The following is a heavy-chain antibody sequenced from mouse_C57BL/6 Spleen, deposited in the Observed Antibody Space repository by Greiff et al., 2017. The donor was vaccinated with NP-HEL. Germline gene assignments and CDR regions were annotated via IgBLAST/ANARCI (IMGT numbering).Heavy chain of an antibody. CDR3: ARSGPVRYFDY. D-gene: IGHD1-3*01. Sequence: EVQLQQSGPELVKPGDSVKISCKASGYSFTGYFMNWVMQSHGKSLEWIGRINPYNGDTFYNQKFKGKATLTVDKSSSTAHMELRSLTSEDSAVYYCARSGPVRYFDYWGQGTTLTVSS. CDR2: INPYNGDT. CDR1: GYSFTGYF. V-gene: IGHV1-20*01. J-gene: IGHJ2*01.